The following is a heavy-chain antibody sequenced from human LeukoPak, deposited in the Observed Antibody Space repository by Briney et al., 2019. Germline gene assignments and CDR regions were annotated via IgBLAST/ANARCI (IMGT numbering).Heavy chain of an antibody. D-gene: IGHD1-26*01. CDR1: GGSISSYY. Sequence: SETLSLTCTVSGGSISSYYWSWIRQPAGKGLEWIGRIYTSGSTNYNPSLKSRVTMSVDTSKNQFSLKLSSVIAADTAVYYCAREIPLVGATDYWGQGTLVTVSS. CDR3: AREIPLVGATDY. J-gene: IGHJ4*02. CDR2: IYTSGST. V-gene: IGHV4-4*07.